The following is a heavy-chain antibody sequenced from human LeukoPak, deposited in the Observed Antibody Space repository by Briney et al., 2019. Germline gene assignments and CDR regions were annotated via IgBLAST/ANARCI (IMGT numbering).Heavy chain of an antibody. D-gene: IGHD1-7*01. V-gene: IGHV1-69*13. CDR1: GGTFSSYA. CDR2: IIPIFGTA. CDR3: ARDGLELLGRNAFDI. Sequence: AASVKVSCKASGGTFSSYAISWVRQAPGQGLEWMGGIIPIFGTANYAQKFQGRVTITAGESTSTAHMELSSLRSEDTAVYYCARDGLELLGRNAFDIWGQGTMVTVSS. J-gene: IGHJ3*02.